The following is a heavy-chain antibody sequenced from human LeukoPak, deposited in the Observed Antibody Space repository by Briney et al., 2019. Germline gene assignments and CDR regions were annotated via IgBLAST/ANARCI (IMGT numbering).Heavy chain of an antibody. D-gene: IGHD3-22*01. J-gene: IGHJ4*02. Sequence: KPSETLSLTCAVYGGSFSGYYWSWIRQPPGKGLEWIGSMYYSGSTYYNPSLKSRLTISVDTSKNQFSLKLTSVTAADTAVYYCARQYYDNTGYYYFDYWGQGTLVTVSS. CDR3: ARQYYDNTGYYYFDY. CDR1: GGSFSGYY. CDR2: MYYSGST. V-gene: IGHV4-34*01.